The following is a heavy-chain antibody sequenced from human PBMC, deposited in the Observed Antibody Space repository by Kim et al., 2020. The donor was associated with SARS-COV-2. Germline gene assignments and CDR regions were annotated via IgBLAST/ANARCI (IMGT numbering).Heavy chain of an antibody. CDR2: ISYDGSNK. CDR1: GFTFSCYG. V-gene: IGHV3-33*05. D-gene: IGHD3-22*01. CDR3: ARDGHYYYDSSGYYGLYYYGMDV. J-gene: IGHJ6*02. Sequence: GGSLRLSCAASGFTFSCYGMHWVRQAPGKGLEWVAVISYDGSNKYYADSVKGRFTISRDNSKNTLYLQMNSLRAEDTAVYYCARDGHYYYDSSGYYGLYYYGMDVWGQGTTVTVSS.